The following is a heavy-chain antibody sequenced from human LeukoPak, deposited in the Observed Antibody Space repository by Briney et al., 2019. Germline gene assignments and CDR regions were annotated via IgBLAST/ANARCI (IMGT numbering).Heavy chain of an antibody. CDR2: ISSSSSTI. V-gene: IGHV3-48*01. J-gene: IGHJ5*02. CDR1: GFTFSSYG. CDR3: ARGPRRITIFGVVIGNWFDP. Sequence: GGSLRLSCAASGFTFSSYGMHWVRQAPGKGLEWVSYISSSSSTIYYADSVKGRFTISRDNAKNSLYLQMNSLRAEDTAVYYCARGPRRITIFGVVIGNWFDPWGQGTLVTVSS. D-gene: IGHD3-3*01.